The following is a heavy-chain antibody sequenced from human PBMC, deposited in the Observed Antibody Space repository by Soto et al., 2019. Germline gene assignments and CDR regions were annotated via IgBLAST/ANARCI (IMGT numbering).Heavy chain of an antibody. CDR2: IYYSGST. Sequence: SETLSLTCTVSGGSISSGDYYWSWIRQPPGKGLEWIGYIYYSGSTYYNPSLKSRVTISVGTSKNQFSLKLSSVTAADTAVYYRARYYDILTGYYSSGMDVWGQGTTVTVSS. CDR3: ARYYDILTGYYSSGMDV. CDR1: GGSISSGDYY. V-gene: IGHV4-30-4*01. D-gene: IGHD3-9*01. J-gene: IGHJ6*02.